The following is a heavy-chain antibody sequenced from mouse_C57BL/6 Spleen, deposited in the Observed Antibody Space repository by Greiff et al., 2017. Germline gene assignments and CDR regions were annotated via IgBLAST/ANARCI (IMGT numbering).Heavy chain of an antibody. CDR1: GFTFSSYA. V-gene: IGHV5-9-1*02. J-gene: IGHJ4*01. D-gene: IGHD1-1*01. Sequence: EVQGVESGAGLVKPGGSLKLSCAASGFTFSSYAMSWVRQTPEKRLEWVAYISSGGDYIYYADTVKGRFTISRDNARNTLYLQMSSLKSEDTAMYYCTNYYGSSYVDYYAMDYWGQGTSVTVSS. CDR2: ISSGGDYI. CDR3: TNYYGSSYVDYYAMDY.